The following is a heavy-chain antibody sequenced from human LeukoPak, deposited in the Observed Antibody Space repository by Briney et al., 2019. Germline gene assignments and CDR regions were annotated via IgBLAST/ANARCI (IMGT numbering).Heavy chain of an antibody. V-gene: IGHV4-59*01. CDR1: GGSISSYY. CDR3: ARFIAAAGAFDY. J-gene: IGHJ4*02. CDR2: IYHSGST. Sequence: SETLSLTCTVSGGSISSYYWSWIRQPPGKGLEWIGYIYHSGSTNYNPSLKSRVTISVDTSKNQFSLKLSSVTAADTAVYYCARFIAAAGAFDYWGQGTLVTVSS. D-gene: IGHD6-13*01.